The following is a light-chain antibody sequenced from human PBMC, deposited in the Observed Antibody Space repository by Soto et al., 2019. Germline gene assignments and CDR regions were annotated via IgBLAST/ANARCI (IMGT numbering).Light chain of an antibody. V-gene: IGKV3-11*01. CDR3: QQRSDWPPT. CDR1: QTVGSY. Sequence: EVVLTQSPATLSLSPGERATLSCRASQTVGSYLAWFRQTPGQTPRLLIYDTSIRATGVPARFSGSGSGTDFTLTISSLEAEDFAIYYCQQRSDWPPTFGQGTKVDIK. CDR2: DTS. J-gene: IGKJ1*01.